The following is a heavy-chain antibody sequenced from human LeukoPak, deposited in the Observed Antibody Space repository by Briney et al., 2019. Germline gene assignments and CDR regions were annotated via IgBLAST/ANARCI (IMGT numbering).Heavy chain of an antibody. CDR2: ISGSGGST. D-gene: IGHD3-3*01. CDR3: AKRGDFWSGYYHYFDY. J-gene: IGHJ4*02. Sequence: GGSLRLSCAASGFTFSSYAMSWVRQAPGKGLEWVSAISGSGGSTYYADSVKGRFTISRDNSKNTLYLQMNSLRAEDTAVYYCAKRGDFWSGYYHYFDYWGQGTLVTVSS. CDR1: GFTFSSYA. V-gene: IGHV3-23*01.